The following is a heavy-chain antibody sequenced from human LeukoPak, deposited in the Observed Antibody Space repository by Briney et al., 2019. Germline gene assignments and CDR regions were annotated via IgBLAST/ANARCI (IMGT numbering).Heavy chain of an antibody. Sequence: HPGGSLRLSCAASGFTFSSYAMSWVRQAPGKGLEWVSAISGSGGSTYYADSVKGRFTISRDNSKNTLYLQMSSLRAEDTAVYYCAKGYMGYCSTSTCSADFWGRGTLVTVSS. D-gene: IGHD2-2*01. CDR1: GFTFSSYA. CDR3: AKGYMGYCSTSTCSADF. J-gene: IGHJ4*02. CDR2: ISGSGGST. V-gene: IGHV3-23*01.